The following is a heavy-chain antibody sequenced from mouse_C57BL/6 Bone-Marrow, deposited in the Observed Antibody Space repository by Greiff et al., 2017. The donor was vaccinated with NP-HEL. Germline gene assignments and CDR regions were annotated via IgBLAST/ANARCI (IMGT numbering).Heavy chain of an antibody. CDR1: GFTFSSYA. V-gene: IGHV5-4*03. Sequence: EVKLQESGGGLVKPGGSLKLSCAASGFTFSSYAMSWVRQTPEKRLEWVATISDGGSYTYYPDNVKGRFTISRDNAKNNLYLQMSHLKSEDTAMYYCARGGGSSSWYFDVWGTGTTVTVSS. CDR3: ARGGGSSSWYFDV. J-gene: IGHJ1*03. D-gene: IGHD1-1*01. CDR2: ISDGGSYT.